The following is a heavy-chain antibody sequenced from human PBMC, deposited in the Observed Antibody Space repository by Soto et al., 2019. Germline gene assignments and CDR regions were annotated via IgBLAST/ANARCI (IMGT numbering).Heavy chain of an antibody. D-gene: IGHD3-10*01. V-gene: IGHV1-18*01. CDR3: ARDLFGEDGAGYFDY. J-gene: IGHJ4*02. CDR2: ISGINGNT. CDR1: GYSFSTYG. Sequence: QVHLVQSGVEVKKPGASVKVSCKASGYSFSTYGISWVRQAPGQGLEWMGGISGINGNTNYAQNLQGRVTKTTDTSTSTAYMELRSLGFDDTAMYYCARDLFGEDGAGYFDYWGQGTLVTVSS.